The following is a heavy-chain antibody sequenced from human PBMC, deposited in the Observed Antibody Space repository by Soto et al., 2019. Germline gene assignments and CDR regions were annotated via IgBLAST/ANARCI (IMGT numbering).Heavy chain of an antibody. V-gene: IGHV3-48*01. D-gene: IGHD6-19*01. CDR2: SGYGGRT. CDR3: ARDPGKSSGWPIFDP. CDR1: GFSVSDYN. J-gene: IGHJ5*02. Sequence: EVQVVESGGALVQPGGSLRLSCAASGFSVSDYNMNWVSQAPGKGLEWISFSGYGGRTYYAGSVEGRFNIARDSGRNSLNLQMSRLRAEDTAMYYCARDPGKSSGWPIFDPWGQGSLVTVSS.